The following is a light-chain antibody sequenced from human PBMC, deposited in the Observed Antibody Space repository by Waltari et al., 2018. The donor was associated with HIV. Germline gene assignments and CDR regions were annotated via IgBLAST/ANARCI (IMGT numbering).Light chain of an antibody. CDR1: QSLSSSY. J-gene: IGKJ3*01. CDR2: GAS. CDR3: QQYGSSPPIT. V-gene: IGKV3-20*01. Sequence: EIVLTQFPGTLSLSPGERATISCRASQSLSSSYLAWYQQKPGQAPRLLISGASIRATGIPDRFSGSGSGTDFTLTISRLEPEDFAVYYCQQYGSSPPITFGPGTKVDIK.